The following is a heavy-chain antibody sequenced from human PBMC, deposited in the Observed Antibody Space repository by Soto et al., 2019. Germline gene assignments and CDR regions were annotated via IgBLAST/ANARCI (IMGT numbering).Heavy chain of an antibody. CDR3: ARDGTAVTTGYYGLDV. J-gene: IGHJ6*02. V-gene: IGHV4-59*01. CDR1: GGSITNYY. Sequence: QVQLQESGPGLVKPSETLSLTCTVSGGSITNYYWSWIRQSPGKGLEWIGFIYYSGSTTYSPSLKSRVTISVSTSKNQFSLKMTSVTAADTGVYYCARDGTAVTTGYYGLDVWGQGTTVTVSS. CDR2: IYYSGST. D-gene: IGHD2-2*01.